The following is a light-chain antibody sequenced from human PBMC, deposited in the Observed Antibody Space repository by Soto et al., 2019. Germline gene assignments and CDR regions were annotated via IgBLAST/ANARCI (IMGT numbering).Light chain of an antibody. J-gene: IGLJ1*01. CDR2: EVS. CDR3: SSHAGSKRV. Sequence: QSALTQPPSASGSPGQSVTIYCTGTSIDVGGYNYVSWYQQHPGKAPKLMIYEVSKRPSGVPDRFSGSKSGNTASLTVSGLQAEDEADYYCSSHAGSKRVFGTGTKVTVL. CDR1: SIDVGGYNY. V-gene: IGLV2-8*01.